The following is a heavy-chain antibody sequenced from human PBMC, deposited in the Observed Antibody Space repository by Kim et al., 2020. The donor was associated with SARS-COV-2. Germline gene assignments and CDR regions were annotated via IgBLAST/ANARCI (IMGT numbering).Heavy chain of an antibody. V-gene: IGHV3-9*01. J-gene: IGHJ4*02. CDR3: AKAEAWSFGAGTYFDT. Sequence: GGSLRLSCAGSGFTFGDYAMHWVRQAPGKGLEWVSGITWNSDKLAYGDSVRGRFTVSRDNANNSLYLQMNSLRIEDTAFYYCAKAEAWSFGAGTYFDTWGQGDLVTVSS. CDR1: GFTFGDYA. D-gene: IGHD3-10*01. CDR2: ITWNSDKL.